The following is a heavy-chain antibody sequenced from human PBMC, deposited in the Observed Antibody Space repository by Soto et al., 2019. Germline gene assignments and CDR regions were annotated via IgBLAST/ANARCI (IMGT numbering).Heavy chain of an antibody. V-gene: IGHV3-11*01. Sequence: PGGSLRLSCAVSGITFSDYYMSWIRQAPGKGLEWISYNTTSSNIYSADSVKGRFTSSRDNAKNSLYLQMNSLRAEDTAVYYRAISHGDRVVYYWVHGT. D-gene: IGHD2-21*01. CDR3: AISHGDRVVYY. CDR2: NTTSSNI. CDR1: GITFSDYY. J-gene: IGHJ4*01.